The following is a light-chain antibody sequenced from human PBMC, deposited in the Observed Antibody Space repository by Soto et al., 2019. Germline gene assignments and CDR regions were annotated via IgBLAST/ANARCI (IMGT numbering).Light chain of an antibody. CDR2: GAS. J-gene: IGKJ5*01. V-gene: IGKV3-20*01. CDR1: QSVSNN. CDR3: QQYDNSPIT. Sequence: EIVVTQSASALSVSTGERATLSCRASQSVSNNLAWYQQKPGQAPRLLIYGASSRATGIPDRFSGTGSETDFTLTISRLEPEDFAVYYCQQYDNSPITFGQGTRLEIK.